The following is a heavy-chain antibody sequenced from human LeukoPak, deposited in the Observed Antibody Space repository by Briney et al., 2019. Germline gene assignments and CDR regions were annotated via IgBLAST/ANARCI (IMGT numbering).Heavy chain of an antibody. CDR3: ARLVWDTTMADGDIDS. V-gene: IGHV3-21*01. D-gene: IGHD5-18*01. J-gene: IGHJ4*02. CDR2: ISSASTYI. Sequence: RGSLGLSCAASGFTFSSYSMNWVRQAPGKGLEWVSSISSASTYIYYADSVKGRFTISRDNAKNSLYLQMNSLRAEDTAMYYCARLVWDTTMADGDIDSWGQGTLLIVSS. CDR1: GFTFSSYS.